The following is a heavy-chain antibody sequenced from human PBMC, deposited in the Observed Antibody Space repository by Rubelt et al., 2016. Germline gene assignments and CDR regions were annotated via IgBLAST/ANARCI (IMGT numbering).Heavy chain of an antibody. J-gene: IGHJ4*02. V-gene: IGHV2-5*02. CDR2: TFWDGTK. CDR1: GFSLSTPGLG. CDR3: THVGRYSKTWDRDY. Sequence: QITLKESGPTLVKPTQTLTLTCTFSGFSLSTPGLGVGWIRQPPGKALEWLAITFWDGTKRYRPSLESRLTIDTDTSKNQVVLTMTPRDPVDTATFYCTHVGRYSKTWDRDYWGQGTLVTVSS. D-gene: IGHD5-12*01.